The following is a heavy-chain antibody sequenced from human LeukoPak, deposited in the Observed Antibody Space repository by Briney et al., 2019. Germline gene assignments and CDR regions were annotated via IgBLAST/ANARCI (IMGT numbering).Heavy chain of an antibody. Sequence: PGGSLRLSCAASGFTFSSFEMNWVRQAPGKGLEWVSYISSSGTTMYYADSVKGRFTISRDNAENSLYLQMNSLRAEDTAVYYCARASGRQVFGYWGQGTLVTVSS. D-gene: IGHD1-26*01. CDR2: ISSSGTTM. CDR3: ARASGRQVFGY. V-gene: IGHV3-48*03. CDR1: GFTFSSFE. J-gene: IGHJ4*02.